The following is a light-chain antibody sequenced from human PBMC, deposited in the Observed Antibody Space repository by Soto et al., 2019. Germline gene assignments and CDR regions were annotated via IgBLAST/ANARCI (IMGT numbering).Light chain of an antibody. CDR2: DAS. CDR1: QSISTW. J-gene: IGKJ1*01. Sequence: DIQMTQSPPTLSASVGDRVTITCRASQSISTWLAWYQQKPGKAPKVLIYDASRLASGVPSRFTGSGSGTEFTLTISSLQPADFATYYCQHYNSYSWTFGQGTKVDIK. V-gene: IGKV1-5*01. CDR3: QHYNSYSWT.